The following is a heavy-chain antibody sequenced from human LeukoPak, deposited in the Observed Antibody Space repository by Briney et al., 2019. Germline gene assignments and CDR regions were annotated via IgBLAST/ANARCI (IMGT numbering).Heavy chain of an antibody. CDR1: GFSFKSYA. CDR3: ARDFKSTSY. J-gene: IGHJ4*02. CDR2: ISESGDST. Sequence: LSGGSLRLSCAASGFSFKSYAMNWVRQAPGKGLEWVSSISESGDSTHYADSVKGRFTISRDNSLNTLYLQMNGLTAEDTAVYYCARDFKSTSYWGQGTLVTVSS. V-gene: IGHV3-23*01. D-gene: IGHD5/OR15-5a*01.